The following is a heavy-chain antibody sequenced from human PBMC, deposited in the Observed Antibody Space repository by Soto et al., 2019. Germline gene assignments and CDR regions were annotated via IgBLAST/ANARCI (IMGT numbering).Heavy chain of an antibody. J-gene: IGHJ4*02. Sequence: GASVKVSCKGSGYTFTSYAMHWVRQAPGQRLEWMGWISAYNGNTNYAQKLQGRVTMTTDTSTSTAYMELRSLRSDDTAVYYCAREWQQLVGLNDYWGQGTLVTVSS. V-gene: IGHV1-18*01. CDR1: GYTFTSYA. D-gene: IGHD6-13*01. CDR2: ISAYNGNT. CDR3: AREWQQLVGLNDY.